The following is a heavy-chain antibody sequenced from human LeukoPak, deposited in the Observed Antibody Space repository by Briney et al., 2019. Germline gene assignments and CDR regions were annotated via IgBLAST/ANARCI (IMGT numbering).Heavy chain of an antibody. J-gene: IGHJ4*02. Sequence: SETLSLTCTVSGGSISSYYWSWIRQPAGKGLEWIGRIYTSGSINYNPSLKSRVTISVDKSKNQFSLKLSSVTAADTAVYYCAREDRRILDYWGQGTLVTVSS. D-gene: IGHD2-15*01. V-gene: IGHV4-4*07. CDR2: IYTSGSI. CDR3: AREDRRILDY. CDR1: GGSISSYY.